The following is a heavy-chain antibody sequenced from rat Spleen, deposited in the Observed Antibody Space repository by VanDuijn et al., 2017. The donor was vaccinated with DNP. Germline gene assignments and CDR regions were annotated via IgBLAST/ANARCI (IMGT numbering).Heavy chain of an antibody. J-gene: IGHJ4*01. CDR2: ITSSDANP. Sequence: EVQLVESGGDLVQPGRSLNLSCVASGFTFNNYWMTWIRQVPGKGLEWVASITSSDANPYYPDSVKGRFTISRDNAKNTLYLQMNSLRSEDTATYYCVRWNSGSYAMDAWGQGTSVTVSS. D-gene: IGHD4-3*01. CDR3: VRWNSGSYAMDA. V-gene: IGHV5-31*01. CDR1: GFTFNNYW.